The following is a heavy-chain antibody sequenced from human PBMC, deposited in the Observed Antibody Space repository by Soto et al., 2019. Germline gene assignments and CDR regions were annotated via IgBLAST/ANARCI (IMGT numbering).Heavy chain of an antibody. Sequence: GGSLRLSCAASGFTFSSYWMHWVRQAPGKGLVWVSRINSDGSSTSYADSVKGRFTISRDNAKNTLYLQMNSLRAEDTAVYYCARAGGSTSWFYYYYYMDVWGRGTTVTVSS. V-gene: IGHV3-74*01. CDR1: GFTFSSYW. D-gene: IGHD2-2*01. CDR3: ARAGGSTSWFYYYYYMDV. CDR2: INSDGSST. J-gene: IGHJ6*03.